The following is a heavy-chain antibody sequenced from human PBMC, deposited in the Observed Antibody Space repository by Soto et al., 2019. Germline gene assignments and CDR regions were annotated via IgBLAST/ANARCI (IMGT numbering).Heavy chain of an antibody. CDR2: ISHDGGT. J-gene: IGHJ6*02. D-gene: IGHD3-10*01. V-gene: IGHV4-34*01. CDR3: ARGQLVWYGDLTPYHRDMDV. CDR1: GGSFDDFD. Sequence: SETLSLTCAFYGGSFDDFDWSRVRQSPGKGLEWVGEISHDGGTNYSPSLASRVSISVDTSKNQFSLHLRSVTAADTGLYYCARGQLVWYGDLTPYHRDMDVWGHGTTVALSS.